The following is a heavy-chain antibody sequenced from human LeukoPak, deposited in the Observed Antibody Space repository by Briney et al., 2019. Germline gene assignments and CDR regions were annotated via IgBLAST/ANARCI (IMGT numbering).Heavy chain of an antibody. V-gene: IGHV7-4-1*02. J-gene: IGHJ6*03. Sequence: ASVKVSCKASGYTFTSYAMNWVRQAPGQGLEWMGWINTNTGNPTYAQGFTGRFVFSLDTSVSTAYLQISSLKAEDTAVYYCARVSDSLRLDFWSGYPTYYYYYMDVWGKGTTVTVSS. CDR2: INTNTGNP. CDR3: ARVSDSLRLDFWSGYPTYYYYYMDV. D-gene: IGHD3-3*01. CDR1: GYTFTSYA.